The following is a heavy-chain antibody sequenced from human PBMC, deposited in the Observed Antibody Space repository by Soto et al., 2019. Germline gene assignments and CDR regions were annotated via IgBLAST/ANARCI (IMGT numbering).Heavy chain of an antibody. V-gene: IGHV4-34*01. CDR2: INHSGST. Sequence: QVQLQQWGAGLLKPSETLSLTRAVYGGSFSGYYWSWIRQPPGKGLEWIGEINHSGSTNYNPSLKSRVTISVDTSKNQFSLKLSSVTAADTAVYYCARESLWFGLSWGQGTLVTVSS. J-gene: IGHJ4*02. D-gene: IGHD3-10*01. CDR3: ARESLWFGLS. CDR1: GGSFSGYY.